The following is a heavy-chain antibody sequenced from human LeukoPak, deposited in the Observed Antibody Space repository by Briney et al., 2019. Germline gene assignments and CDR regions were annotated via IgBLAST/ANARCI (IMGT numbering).Heavy chain of an antibody. Sequence: PGGSLRLSCAASGFTFGDYAMHWVRQAPGKGLEWVSGITWNSGSVVYAGSVKGRFTISRDNAKNSLYLQMNSLRAEDTAFYYCTKSQSSISLIEYFHHWGQGTLVTVSS. J-gene: IGHJ1*01. CDR3: TKSQSSISLIEYFHH. V-gene: IGHV3-9*01. D-gene: IGHD3-16*02. CDR1: GFTFGDYA. CDR2: ITWNSGSV.